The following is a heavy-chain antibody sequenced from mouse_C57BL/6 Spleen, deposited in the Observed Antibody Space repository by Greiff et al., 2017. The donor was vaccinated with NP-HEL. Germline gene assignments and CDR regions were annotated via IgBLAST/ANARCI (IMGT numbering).Heavy chain of an antibody. CDR3: ARGDYFDY. J-gene: IGHJ2*01. CDR2: INPSSGYT. CDR1: GYTFTSYT. V-gene: IGHV1-4*01. Sequence: VQLQQSGAELARPGASVTMSCKASGYTFTSYTMHWVKQRPGQGLEWIGYINPSSGYTKYNQKFKDKATLTADKSSSTAYMQLSSLTSEDSAVYYCARGDYFDYWGQGTTLTVSS.